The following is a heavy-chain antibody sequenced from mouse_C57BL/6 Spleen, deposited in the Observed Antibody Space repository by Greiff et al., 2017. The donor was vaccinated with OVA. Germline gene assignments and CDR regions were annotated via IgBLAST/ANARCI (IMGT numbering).Heavy chain of an antibody. CDR1: GYTFTSYW. CDR3: ARLYYYGSSYKAMDY. CDR2: IDPSDSYT. Sequence: QVQLQQPGAELVKPGASVKLSCKASGYTFTSYWMQWVKQRPRQGLEWIGEIDPSDSYTNYNQKFKGKATLTVDTSSSTAYMQLSSLTSEDSAVYYCARLYYYGSSYKAMDYWGQGTSVTVSS. D-gene: IGHD1-1*01. J-gene: IGHJ4*01. V-gene: IGHV1-50*01.